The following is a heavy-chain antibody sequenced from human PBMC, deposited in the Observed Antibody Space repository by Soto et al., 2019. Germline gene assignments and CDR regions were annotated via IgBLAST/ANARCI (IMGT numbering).Heavy chain of an antibody. V-gene: IGHV4-34*01. CDR3: ARSSFLRSPHLFTGLDV. CDR1: GGSFSGYY. CDR2: INHGGTS. Sequence: SETLSLTCAVHGGSFSGYYWDWIRQPPGKGLEWIGEINHGGTSNYNPSLKSRAIISVDTSKNQFSLKLTSVTAEDTALYFCARSSFLRSPHLFTGLDVLGQGTTRT. J-gene: IGHJ6*02. D-gene: IGHD4-17*01.